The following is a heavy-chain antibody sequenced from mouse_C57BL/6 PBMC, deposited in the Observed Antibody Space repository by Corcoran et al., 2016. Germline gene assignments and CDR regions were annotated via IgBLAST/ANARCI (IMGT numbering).Heavy chain of an antibody. J-gene: IGHJ1*03. CDR2: INPNNGGT. CDR3: ASRYGSSYYWYFDV. D-gene: IGHD1-1*01. Sequence: EVQLQQSGPELVKPGASVKIPCKASGYTFTDYNMDWVKQSHGKSLEWIGDINPNNGGTIYNQKFKGKATLTVDKSSSTAYMELRSLTSEDTAVYYCASRYGSSYYWYFDVWGTGTTVTVSS. CDR1: GYTFTDYN. V-gene: IGHV1-18*01.